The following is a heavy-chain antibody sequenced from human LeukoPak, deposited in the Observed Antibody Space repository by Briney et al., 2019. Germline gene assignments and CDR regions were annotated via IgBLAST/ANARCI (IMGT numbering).Heavy chain of an antibody. CDR3: ARSNQADDY. V-gene: IGHV3-74*01. J-gene: IGHJ4*02. CDR2: INPGGGSI. Sequence: GGSLRLSCAASGFTFSSYWMHWARKVPGKGLVWVARINPGGGSITYADSVKGRFTISRDNAKNTLYLQMDSLRAEDTGVYYCARSNQADDYWGQGTLVTVSS. D-gene: IGHD1-14*01. CDR1: GFTFSSYW.